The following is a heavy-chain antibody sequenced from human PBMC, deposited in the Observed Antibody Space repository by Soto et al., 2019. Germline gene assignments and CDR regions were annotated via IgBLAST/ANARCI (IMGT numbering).Heavy chain of an antibody. D-gene: IGHD3-22*01. J-gene: IGHJ3*02. CDR1: GYSFTSYW. CDR3: ARAYYYDSSGYPHDAFDI. CDR2: IYPGDSDT. V-gene: IGHV5-51*01. Sequence: GESLKISCKGSGYSFTSYWIGWVRQMPGKGLEWMGIIYPGDSDTRYSPSFQGQVTISAAKSISTAYLQCSSLKASATAMYYCARAYYYDSSGYPHDAFDIWGQGTMVTVSS.